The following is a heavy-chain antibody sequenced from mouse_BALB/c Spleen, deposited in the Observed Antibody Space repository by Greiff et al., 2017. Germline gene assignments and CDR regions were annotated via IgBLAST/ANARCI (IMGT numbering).Heavy chain of an antibody. CDR2: ILPGSGST. V-gene: IGHV1-9*01. J-gene: IGHJ4*01. Sequence: VKLQESGAELMKPGASVKISCKATGYTFSSYWIEWVKQRPGHGLEWIGEILPGSGSTNYNEKFKGKATFTADTSSNTAYMQLSSLTSEDSAVYYCARRTMITGEDYWGQGTSVTVSS. D-gene: IGHD2-4*01. CDR3: ARRTMITGEDY. CDR1: GYTFSSYW.